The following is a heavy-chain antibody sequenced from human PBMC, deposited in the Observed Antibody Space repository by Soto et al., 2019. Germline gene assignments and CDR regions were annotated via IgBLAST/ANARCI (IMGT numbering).Heavy chain of an antibody. CDR2: THHNGNT. D-gene: IGHD3-10*01. CDR3: ARDANFGSRDSSFWAFDI. Sequence: SETLSLTCAVSGGSISGSQWWTWVRQPPGTGLEWIGETHHNGNTNYNPSLKSRLTISLDKSKNQLSLRLTSVTAADTAVYYCARDANFGSRDSSFWAFDIWGQGTMVT. J-gene: IGHJ3*02. V-gene: IGHV4-4*02. CDR1: GGSISGSQW.